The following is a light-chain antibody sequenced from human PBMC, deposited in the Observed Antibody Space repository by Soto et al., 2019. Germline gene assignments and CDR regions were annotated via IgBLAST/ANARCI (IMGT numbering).Light chain of an antibody. CDR3: QQRSNWPLT. CDR1: QSVSTN. V-gene: IGKV3D-15*01. CDR2: GAS. Sequence: EIVMTQSPATLSVFPGERATRSCRASQSVSTNLAWYQQKLGQAARLLIFGASTRATGIPARFSGSGSGTEFNLTIHSLQSEDFAVYYCQQRSNWPLTFGGGTKVEIK. J-gene: IGKJ4*01.